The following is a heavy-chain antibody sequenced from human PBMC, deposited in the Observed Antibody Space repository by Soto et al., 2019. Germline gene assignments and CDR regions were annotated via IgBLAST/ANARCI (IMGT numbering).Heavy chain of an antibody. J-gene: IGHJ5*02. CDR2: ISAYNGNT. CDR3: AREGPYYDFWSGYYMFDP. CDR1: GYTFTSYG. V-gene: IGHV1-18*01. Sequence: GASLKVSCKASGYTFTSYGISCVRQAPGQGLEWMGWISAYNGNTNYAQKLQGRVTMTTDTSTSTAYMELRSLRSDDTAVYYCAREGPYYDFWSGYYMFDPWGQGTLVTVSS. D-gene: IGHD3-3*01.